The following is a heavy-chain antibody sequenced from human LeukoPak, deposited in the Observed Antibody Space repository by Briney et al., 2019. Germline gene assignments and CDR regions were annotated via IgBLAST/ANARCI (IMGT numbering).Heavy chain of an antibody. CDR3: ANRGRTVAFDY. D-gene: IGHD2-15*01. V-gene: IGHV1-2*02. CDR2: INPNSGGT. CDR1: GGTFSSYA. J-gene: IGHJ4*02. Sequence: ASVKVSCKASGGTFSSYAISWVRQAPGQGLEWMGWINPNSGGTNYAQKFQGRVTMTRDTSISTAYMELSRLRSDDTAVYYCANRGRTVAFDYWGQGTLVTVSS.